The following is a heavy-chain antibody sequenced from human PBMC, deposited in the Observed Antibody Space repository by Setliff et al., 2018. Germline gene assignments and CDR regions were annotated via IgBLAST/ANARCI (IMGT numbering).Heavy chain of an antibody. Sequence: SETLSLTCAVSGYSISSGFSWVWIRQSPGKGLEWIGRILFSGDTYYNPSLNSRVTISADTSKNQSSLILSSVTPPDTAVYYCARDNRARHYMDVWGKGTTVTVSS. J-gene: IGHJ6*03. CDR2: ILFSGDT. CDR1: GYSISSGFS. D-gene: IGHD3-10*01. CDR3: ARDNRARHYMDV. V-gene: IGHV4-38-2*02.